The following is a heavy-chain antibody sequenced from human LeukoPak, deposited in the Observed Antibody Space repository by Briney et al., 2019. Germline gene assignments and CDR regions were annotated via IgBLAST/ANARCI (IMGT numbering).Heavy chain of an antibody. CDR1: GYIFTGQD. V-gene: IGHV1-2*02. Sequence: ASVKVSCKASGYIFTGQDMHWVRQAPGQGLEWMGWINPNTGGTHYAQRFQGRVTMTRDTSISTAYMELSSLRSDDTAVYYCASYPRYNSSPPFDYWGQGTLVTVSS. D-gene: IGHD6-6*01. CDR2: INPNTGGT. J-gene: IGHJ4*02. CDR3: ASYPRYNSSPPFDY.